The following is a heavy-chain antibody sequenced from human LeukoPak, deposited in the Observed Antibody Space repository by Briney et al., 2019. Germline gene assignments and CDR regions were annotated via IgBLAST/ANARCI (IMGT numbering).Heavy chain of an antibody. V-gene: IGHV3-11*01. J-gene: IGHJ6*02. CDR1: GFTFSDYY. Sequence: TTGGSLRLSCAASGFTFSDYYMSWIRQAPGKGLEWVSYISSSGSTIYYADSVKGRFTISRDNAKNSLYLQMNSLSAEDTAVYYCARGSVVVPAAMEYYYYGMDVWGQGTTVTVSS. CDR2: ISSSGSTI. CDR3: ARGSVVVPAAMEYYYYGMDV. D-gene: IGHD2-2*01.